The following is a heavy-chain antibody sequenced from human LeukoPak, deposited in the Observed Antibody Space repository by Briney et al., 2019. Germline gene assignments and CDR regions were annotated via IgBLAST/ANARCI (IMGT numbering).Heavy chain of an antibody. CDR3: AREGDTRPIPQNAFDI. J-gene: IGHJ3*02. V-gene: IGHV4-4*07. CDR1: GGSITGYY. D-gene: IGHD3-22*01. CDR2: IYSSGDT. Sequence: SETLSLTCSVSGGSITGYYWTWIRQPAGKGLEWIGRIYSSGDTNYNASLKSRVTMSVDTSRNQFSLKLSSVTAADTAVYYCAREGDTRPIPQNAFDIGGQGTMVTGSS.